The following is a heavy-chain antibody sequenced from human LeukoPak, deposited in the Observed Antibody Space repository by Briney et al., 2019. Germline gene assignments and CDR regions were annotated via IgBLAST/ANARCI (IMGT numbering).Heavy chain of an antibody. CDR2: IYYSGST. D-gene: IGHD1-26*01. J-gene: IGHJ4*02. CDR1: GGSIRSYY. V-gene: IGHV4-59*05. Sequence: SETLSLTCTVSGGSIRSYYWSWIRQPPGKGLEWIGSIYYSGSTYYNPSLKSRVTISVDTSKNQFSLKLTSVTAADTAVYYCARLLVGATGGFDYWGQGTLVTVSS. CDR3: ARLLVGATGGFDY.